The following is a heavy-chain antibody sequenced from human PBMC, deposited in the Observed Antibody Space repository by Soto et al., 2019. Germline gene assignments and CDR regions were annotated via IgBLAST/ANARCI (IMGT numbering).Heavy chain of an antibody. CDR3: ARGGYDFWSGYFY. J-gene: IGHJ4*02. Sequence: SETLSLTCTVSGGSISSGGYYWSWIRQHPGKGLEWIGYIYYSGSTYYNPSLKSRVTISVDTSNNRFSLKLSSVTAADTAVYYCARGGYDFWSGYFYWGQGTLVTVSS. D-gene: IGHD3-3*01. CDR2: IYYSGST. V-gene: IGHV4-31*03. CDR1: GGSISSGGYY.